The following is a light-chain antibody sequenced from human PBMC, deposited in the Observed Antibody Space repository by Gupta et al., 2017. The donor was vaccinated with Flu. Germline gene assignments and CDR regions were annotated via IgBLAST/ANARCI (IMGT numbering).Light chain of an antibody. CDR1: QNIGTR. Sequence: PHFQSGTQKEKLTSSCRASQNIGTRLNWYQQTPEQSPNLLIKYASQDGSRLPSRISGSGAGTDFTLTIKNHAAEDAATYYCHHGSNLPWTFGQGTKVEIK. J-gene: IGKJ1*01. CDR2: YAS. V-gene: IGKV6-21*01. CDR3: HHGSNLPWT.